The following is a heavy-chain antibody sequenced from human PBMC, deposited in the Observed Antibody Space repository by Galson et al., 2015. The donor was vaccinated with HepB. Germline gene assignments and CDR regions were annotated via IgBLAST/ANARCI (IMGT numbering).Heavy chain of an antibody. CDR3: ARLGAAAAYYYYYGMDV. J-gene: IGHJ6*02. CDR2: IYPGDSDT. CDR1: GYSFTSYW. Sequence: QSGAEVKKPGESLKISCKGSGYSFTSYWIGWVRQMPGKGLEWMGIIYPGDSDTRYSPSFQGQVTISADKSISTAYLQWSSLKASDTAMYYCARLGAAAAYYYYYGMDVWGQGTTVTVSS. D-gene: IGHD6-13*01. V-gene: IGHV5-51*01.